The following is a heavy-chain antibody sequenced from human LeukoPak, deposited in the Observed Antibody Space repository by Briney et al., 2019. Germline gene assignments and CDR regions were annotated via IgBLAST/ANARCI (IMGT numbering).Heavy chain of an antibody. J-gene: IGHJ4*02. V-gene: IGHV1-69*13. CDR2: IIPIFGTA. CDR3: ARGLYGSGTQSEIDY. D-gene: IGHD3-10*01. CDR1: GGTFSSYA. Sequence: SVKVSCTASGGTFSSYAISWVRQAPGQGLEWMGGIIPIFGTANYAQKFQGRVTITADESTSTAYMELSSLRSEDTAVYYCARGLYGSGTQSEIDYWGQGTLVTVSS.